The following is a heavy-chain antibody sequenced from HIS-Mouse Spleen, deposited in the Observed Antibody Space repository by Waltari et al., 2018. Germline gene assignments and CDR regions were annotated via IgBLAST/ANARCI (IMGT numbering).Heavy chain of an antibody. CDR1: GGSISSSSYY. CDR3: ARGRFHSWNDAFDI. V-gene: IGHV4-39*07. CDR2: ISYSGST. Sequence: QLQLQESGPGLVKPSETLSLTCTVPGGSISSSSYYWGWIRQPPGKGLEWIGSISYSGSTDDNPSLKSRVTISVDTSKNQFSLKLSSLTAADTAVYYCARGRFHSWNDAFDIWGQGTMVTVSS. D-gene: IGHD1-1*01. J-gene: IGHJ3*02.